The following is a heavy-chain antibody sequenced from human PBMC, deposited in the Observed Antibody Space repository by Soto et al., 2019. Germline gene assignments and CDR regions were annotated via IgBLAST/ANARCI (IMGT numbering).Heavy chain of an antibody. CDR1: AFTFSTYS. D-gene: IGHD5-12*01. J-gene: IGHJ4*02. CDR2: ISSSSSSI. V-gene: IGHV3-21*01. CDR3: AKDNGYDAATLDY. Sequence: EVHLVESGGGLVKPGGSLRLSCAASAFTFSTYSMYWVRQAPGKGLEWVSSISSSSSSIYYADSLRGRFTISRDNTKNALYLQMNCLRAEDTAMYYCAKDNGYDAATLDYWGQGTLVTVSS.